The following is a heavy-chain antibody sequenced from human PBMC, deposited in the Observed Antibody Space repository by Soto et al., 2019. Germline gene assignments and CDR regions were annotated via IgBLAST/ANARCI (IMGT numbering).Heavy chain of an antibody. CDR2: IIPIFGTA. CDR3: ARDYYDSSGPDY. CDR1: GGTFSSYA. J-gene: IGHJ4*02. Sequence: GASVKVSCKASGGTFSSYAISWVRQAPGQGLEWMGGIIPIFGTANYAQKFQGRVTITADESTSTAYMELSSLRSEDTAVYYCARDYYDSSGPDYWGQGTLVTVSS. D-gene: IGHD3-22*01. V-gene: IGHV1-69*13.